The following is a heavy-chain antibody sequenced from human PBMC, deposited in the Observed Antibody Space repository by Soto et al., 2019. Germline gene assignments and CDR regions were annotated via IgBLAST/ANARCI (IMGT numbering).Heavy chain of an antibody. J-gene: IGHJ5*02. Sequence: GPTLVNPTQTLTLTCTFSGFSLSTSGVGVGWIRQPPGKALEWLALIYWDDDKRYSPSLKSRLTITKDTSKNQVVLTMTNMDPVDTATYYCAHSRLDFWSGYYNWFDPWGQGTLVTVSS. CDR3: AHSRLDFWSGYYNWFDP. CDR2: IYWDDDK. V-gene: IGHV2-5*02. CDR1: GFSLSTSGVG. D-gene: IGHD3-3*01.